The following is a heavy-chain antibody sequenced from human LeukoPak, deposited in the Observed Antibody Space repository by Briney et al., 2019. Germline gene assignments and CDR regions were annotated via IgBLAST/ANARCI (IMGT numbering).Heavy chain of an antibody. CDR2: IGTAGDP. V-gene: IGHV3-13*05. Sequence: GGSLRLSCAASGLTFSSYDMHWVRQATGKGLEWVSAIGTAGDPYYPGSVKGRFTISRENAKNSLYLQMNSLRDGDTAVYYCARGLYGYSYGPRSYYYGMDVWGQGTTVTVSS. CDR3: ARGLYGYSYGPRSYYYGMDV. CDR1: GLTFSSYD. D-gene: IGHD5-18*01. J-gene: IGHJ6*02.